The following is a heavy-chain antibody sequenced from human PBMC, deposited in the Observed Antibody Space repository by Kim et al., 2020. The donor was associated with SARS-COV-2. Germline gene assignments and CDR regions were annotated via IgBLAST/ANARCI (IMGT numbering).Heavy chain of an antibody. CDR1: GFTFSDYY. CDR3: VRFGGVIITYYFDY. V-gene: IGHV3-11*01. D-gene: IGHD3-10*01. J-gene: IGHJ4*02. Sequence: GGSLRLSCAASGFTFSDYYMSWIRQAPGKGLEWVSYISSSGSTIYYADSVKGRFTISRDNAKNSLYLQMNSLGAEDTAVYYCVRFGGVIITYYFDYWGQGTLVTVSS. CDR2: ISSSGSTI.